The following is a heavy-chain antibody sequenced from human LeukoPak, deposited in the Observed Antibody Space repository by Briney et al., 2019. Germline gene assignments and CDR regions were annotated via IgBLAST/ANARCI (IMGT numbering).Heavy chain of an antibody. Sequence: SGTLSLTCVVSGGSISGSDWWSGVRQPPGKGLEWIGEIYHSGSTNYNPSLKSRVNISVDKSKNQFSLKLSSVTAADTAVYYCVRAAAVSGHFDYWGQGTLVPVSS. CDR3: VRAAAVSGHFDY. V-gene: IGHV4-4*02. CDR1: GGSISGSDW. CDR2: IYHSGST. D-gene: IGHD6-19*01. J-gene: IGHJ4*02.